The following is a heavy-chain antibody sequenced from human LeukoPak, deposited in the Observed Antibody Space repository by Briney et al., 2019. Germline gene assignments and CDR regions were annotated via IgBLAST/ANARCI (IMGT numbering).Heavy chain of an antibody. V-gene: IGHV3-21*01. D-gene: IGHD4-17*01. Sequence: GGSLRLSCAASGFTISSYNMNWVRQAPGKGLEWVSSISGSSSNIYYADSVKGRFTISRDNAKNSLYLQMNSLRVEDTAVYSCARENDGDYYFDYWGQGTLVTVSS. CDR1: GFTISSYN. J-gene: IGHJ4*02. CDR3: ARENDGDYYFDY. CDR2: ISGSSSNI.